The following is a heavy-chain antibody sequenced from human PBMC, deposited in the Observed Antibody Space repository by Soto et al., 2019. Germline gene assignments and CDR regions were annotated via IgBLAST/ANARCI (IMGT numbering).Heavy chain of an antibody. J-gene: IGHJ4*02. CDR3: ARRYGSCFDY. CDR1: GGSISSYY. V-gene: IGHV4-59*08. D-gene: IGHD5-18*01. Sequence: QVHLQESGPGLVKPSETLSLTCTVSGGSISSYYWSWIRQPPGKGLEWIGYIYYSGSTNYNPSRMSRVAISVDTSKNQFSLNLSSVTAAETAVYYCARRYGSCFDYWGQGTLVTVSS. CDR2: IYYSGST.